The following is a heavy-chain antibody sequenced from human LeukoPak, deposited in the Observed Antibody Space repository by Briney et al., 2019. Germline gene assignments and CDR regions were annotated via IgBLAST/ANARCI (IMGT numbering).Heavy chain of an antibody. V-gene: IGHV3-66*01. Sequence: GGSLRLSCAASGFTVSHYYMSWVRQAPGKGLEWVSLIYTAGSTSYADSVRGRFTVSRDISKNTLYLQMNSLRAEDTAVYFCARGHGAWGQGTLVTVSS. D-gene: IGHD4-17*01. CDR3: ARGHGA. CDR1: GFTVSHYY. CDR2: IYTAGST. J-gene: IGHJ5*02.